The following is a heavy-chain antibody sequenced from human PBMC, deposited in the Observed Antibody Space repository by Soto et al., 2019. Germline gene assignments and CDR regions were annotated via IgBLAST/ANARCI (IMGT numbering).Heavy chain of an antibody. CDR2: INAANGDT. J-gene: IGHJ4*02. CDR3: ARVGAAAGPYYFDY. V-gene: IGHV1-3*01. D-gene: IGHD6-13*01. CDR1: GYTFTSYG. Sequence: GSSVKVSCKASGYTFTSYGIHWVRQAPGQRLEWMGWINAANGDTKYSPKFQGRVTITRDTSASTAYMELSSLRSEDTAVFYCARVGAAAGPYYFDYWGQGTLVTVTS.